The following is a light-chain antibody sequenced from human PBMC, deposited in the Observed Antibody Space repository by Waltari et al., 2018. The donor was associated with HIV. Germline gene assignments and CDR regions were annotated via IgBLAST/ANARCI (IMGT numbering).Light chain of an antibody. CDR3: AAGDDRLNGVV. CDR2: INS. V-gene: IGLV1-44*01. J-gene: IGLJ3*02. Sequence: QSVLTQPPSASGTPGQTVTISCSGGHSNIGSNTVNWYHHLPGTAPNLLRLINSQRPTGVPDRVSGSKSGTSASLAISGLQAEDEADLYCAAGDDRLNGVVFGGGTRLTVV. CDR1: HSNIGSNT.